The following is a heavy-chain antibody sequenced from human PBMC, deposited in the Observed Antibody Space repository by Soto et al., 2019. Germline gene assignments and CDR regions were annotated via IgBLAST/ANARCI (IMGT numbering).Heavy chain of an antibody. D-gene: IGHD1-26*01. V-gene: IGHV3-30*18. CDR3: AKAASGSYLGAFDI. Sequence: GGSLRLSCAASGFTFSSYGMHWVRQAPGKGLEWVAVISYDGSNKYYADSVKGRFTISRDNSKNTLYLQMNSLRAEDTAVYYCAKAASGSYLGAFDIWGQGTMVTVSS. CDR1: GFTFSSYG. CDR2: ISYDGSNK. J-gene: IGHJ3*02.